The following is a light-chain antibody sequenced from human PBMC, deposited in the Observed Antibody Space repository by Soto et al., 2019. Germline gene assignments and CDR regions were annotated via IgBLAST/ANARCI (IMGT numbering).Light chain of an antibody. CDR1: QSISRY. J-gene: IGKJ1*01. Sequence: DIQMTQSPSSLSASVGDRVTITCRASQSISRYLNWYQQKPGKAPELLIYAASSLQSGVPSRFSGSGSGTDFTLTISSLQPEDFATYYCQQSYSTPPWTFGQGTKVEIK. V-gene: IGKV1-39*01. CDR3: QQSYSTPPWT. CDR2: AAS.